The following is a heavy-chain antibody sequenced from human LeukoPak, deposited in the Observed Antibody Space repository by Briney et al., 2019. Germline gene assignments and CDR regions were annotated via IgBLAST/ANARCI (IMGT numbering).Heavy chain of an antibody. CDR3: AKTRAWWFDP. CDR1: GFTFSSYS. V-gene: IGHV3-21*04. Sequence: AGGSLRLSCAASGFTFSSYSMNWVRQAPGKGLEWVSSISSSSSYIYYADSVKGRSTISRDNSKNTLYLQMNSLRAEDTAVYYCAKTRAWWFDPWGQGTLVTVSS. J-gene: IGHJ5*02. CDR2: ISSSSSYI.